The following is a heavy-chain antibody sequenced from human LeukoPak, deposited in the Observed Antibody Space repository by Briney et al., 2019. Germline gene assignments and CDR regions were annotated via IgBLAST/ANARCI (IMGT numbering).Heavy chain of an antibody. Sequence: AGGSLRLSCVASGFPFSAYAMSWVRQAPGKGLDWVAFIHHDGSNKYYADSVRGRFTISRDNSKNTLYLQMNSLRAEDTAVYYCAKTLYDSSGYYNRRADAFDIWGQGTMVTVSS. CDR3: AKTLYDSSGYYNRRADAFDI. V-gene: IGHV3-30*02. J-gene: IGHJ3*02. CDR2: IHHDGSNK. D-gene: IGHD3-22*01. CDR1: GFPFSAYA.